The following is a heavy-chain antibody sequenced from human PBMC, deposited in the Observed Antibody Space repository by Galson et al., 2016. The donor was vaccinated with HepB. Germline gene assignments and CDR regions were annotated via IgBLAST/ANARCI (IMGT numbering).Heavy chain of an antibody. CDR1: GYTFTSYA. CDR3: ARRGDGYNYDC. D-gene: IGHD5-24*01. V-gene: IGHV1-3*01. J-gene: IGHJ4*02. Sequence: SVKVSCKASGYTFTSYAIHWVRQAPGQRLEWLGWISAVNDNTKYSQKFQGRVTITRDTSASTAYMELSSLRSEDTAVYCCARRGDGYNYDCWGQGTLVTVSS. CDR2: ISAVNDNT.